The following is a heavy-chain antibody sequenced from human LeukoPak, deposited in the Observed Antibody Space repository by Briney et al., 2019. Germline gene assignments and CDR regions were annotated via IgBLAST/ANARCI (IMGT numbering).Heavy chain of an antibody. D-gene: IGHD3-10*01. CDR3: ARAHYYGSGSQDYYLDV. V-gene: IGHV1-2*02. CDR2: INPNSGGT. CDR1: GYTFTGYY. Sequence: ASVKVSCKASGYTFTGYYMHWVRQAPGQGLEWMGWINPNSGGTNYAQKFRGRATMTRDTSITTTYMELNRLTSDDTAVYYCARAHYYGSGSQDYYLDVWGKGTTVTVSS. J-gene: IGHJ6*03.